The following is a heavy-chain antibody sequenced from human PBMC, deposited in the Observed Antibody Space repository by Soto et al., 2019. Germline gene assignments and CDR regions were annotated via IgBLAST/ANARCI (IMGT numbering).Heavy chain of an antibody. Sequence: GGSLRLSCAVSGLAFSTYAMTWVRQAPGKGLEWVSVISGSGGSSYYAASVKGRFTISRDNSKNTLYLQMNGLRAEDTALYYCAKVTKRAAAGRYEYYKYGMDVWGQGTTVTVSS. J-gene: IGHJ6*02. CDR3: AKVTKRAAAGRYEYYKYGMDV. V-gene: IGHV3-23*01. CDR2: ISGSGGSS. CDR1: GLAFSTYA. D-gene: IGHD6-13*01.